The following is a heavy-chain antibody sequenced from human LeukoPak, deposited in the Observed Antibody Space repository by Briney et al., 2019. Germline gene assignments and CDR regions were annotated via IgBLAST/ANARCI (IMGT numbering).Heavy chain of an antibody. CDR3: ARVLYSGYDFHYFDY. Sequence: SETLSLTCTVSGGSISSSSYYWGWIRQPPGKGLEWIGSIYYSGSTYYNPSLKSRVTISVDTSKNQFSLKLSSVTAADTAVYYCARVLYSGYDFHYFDYWGQGTLVTVSS. D-gene: IGHD5-12*01. CDR2: IYYSGST. V-gene: IGHV4-39*07. J-gene: IGHJ4*02. CDR1: GGSISSSSYY.